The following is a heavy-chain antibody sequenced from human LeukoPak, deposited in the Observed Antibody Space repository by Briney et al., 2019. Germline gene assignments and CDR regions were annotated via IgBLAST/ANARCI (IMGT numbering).Heavy chain of an antibody. J-gene: IGHJ6*04. D-gene: IGHD3-16*01. Sequence: GGSLRLSCVASAFTFSSYSMNWVRQAPGKGLEWVSSISSRSTYIYRADSVKGRFTISRDNAKNSLFLQMNSLRAEDTAVYFCAKSTRAVMAMMDVWGKGTTVTVSS. CDR1: AFTFSSYS. CDR3: AKSTRAVMAMMDV. CDR2: ISSRSTYI. V-gene: IGHV3-21*01.